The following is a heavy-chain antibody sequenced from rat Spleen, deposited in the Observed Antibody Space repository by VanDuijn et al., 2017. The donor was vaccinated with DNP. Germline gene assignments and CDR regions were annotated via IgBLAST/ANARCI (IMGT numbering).Heavy chain of an antibody. CDR2: ISSGENT. V-gene: IGHV2S12*01. Sequence: QVRLRESGPGLVQPSHTLSLTCTVSGFSLTSYAVSWVRQPPGKGLEWIAAISSGENTYYNPALKSRLSISRDTSKSQVFLRMNSLQTEDTAIYFCSRVLYNGYQRHYWSFDFWGPGTRVTVSS. CDR3: SRVLYNGYQRHYWSFDF. J-gene: IGHJ1*01. CDR1: GFSLTSYA. D-gene: IGHD1-6*01.